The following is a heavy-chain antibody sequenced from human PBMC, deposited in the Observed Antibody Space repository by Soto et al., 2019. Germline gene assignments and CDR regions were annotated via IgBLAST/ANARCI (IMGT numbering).Heavy chain of an antibody. Sequence: SETLSLTCAVYGGSFSGYYWSWIRQPPGKGLEWIGEINHSGSTNYNPSLKSRATISVDTSKNQFSLKLSSVTAADTAVYYCARPGSGYYTAFDYWGQGTLVTVSS. CDR3: ARPGSGYYTAFDY. CDR2: INHSGST. CDR1: GGSFSGYY. J-gene: IGHJ4*02. D-gene: IGHD3-3*01. V-gene: IGHV4-34*01.